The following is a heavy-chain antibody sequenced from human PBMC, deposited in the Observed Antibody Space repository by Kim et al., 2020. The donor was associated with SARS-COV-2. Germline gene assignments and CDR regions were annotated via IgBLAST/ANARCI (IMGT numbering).Heavy chain of an antibody. J-gene: IGHJ4*02. CDR2: ITGSGGGT. V-gene: IGHV3-23*01. Sequence: GGSLRLSCAASGFTFTNHTMSWVRQAPGKGLEWVSGITGSGGGTYYADSVKGRFTISRDNSKNSLYLQMNSLGAEDTALYYCAKGRTHMVSPFDHWGQGTLVTVSS. CDR3: AKGRTHMVSPFDH. CDR1: GFTFTNHT. D-gene: IGHD3-10*01.